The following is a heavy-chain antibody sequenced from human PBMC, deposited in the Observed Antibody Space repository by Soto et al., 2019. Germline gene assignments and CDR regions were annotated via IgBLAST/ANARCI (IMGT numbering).Heavy chain of an antibody. CDR2: IYYSAST. V-gene: IGHV4-61*01. J-gene: IGHJ4*02. CDR3: ARERTGDPTFFDY. Sequence: PSETLSLTCTVSGGSVSSGSYYWSWIRQPPGKGLEWIWYIYYSASTHYNPSLKSRVTISVDTSKKQFSLKLTSVTAADMAVYYCARERTGDPTFFDYWGRGTLVTVSS. D-gene: IGHD3-16*01. CDR1: GGSVSSGSYY.